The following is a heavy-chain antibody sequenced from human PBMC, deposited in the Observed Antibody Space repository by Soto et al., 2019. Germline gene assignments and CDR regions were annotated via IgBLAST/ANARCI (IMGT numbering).Heavy chain of an antibody. V-gene: IGHV3-23*01. CDR3: AKRLSYYFDS. J-gene: IGHJ4*02. Sequence: PGGSLRLSCAASGLTFSNYAMSWVRQAPGKGLEWVSTITGDGVTTSYADSVKGRFTVSRDNSKNTLSLQMSSLRADDTAVYYCAKRLSYYFDSWGQGTLVTVSS. CDR1: GLTFSNYA. CDR2: ITGDGVTT.